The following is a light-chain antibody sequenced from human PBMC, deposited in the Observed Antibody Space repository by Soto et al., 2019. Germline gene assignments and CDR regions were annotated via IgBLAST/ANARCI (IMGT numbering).Light chain of an antibody. CDR3: SSYTSRNTEV. V-gene: IGLV2-14*01. Sequence: QSALTQPASVSGSPGQSITISFTGTSSDVGGYNSVSWYQQHPGRAPKLMIYDVGNRPSGVSNRFSGSKSGNTASLTISGLQADDEADYYCSSYTSRNTEVFGGGTKVTVL. CDR2: DVG. CDR1: SSDVGGYNS. J-gene: IGLJ3*02.